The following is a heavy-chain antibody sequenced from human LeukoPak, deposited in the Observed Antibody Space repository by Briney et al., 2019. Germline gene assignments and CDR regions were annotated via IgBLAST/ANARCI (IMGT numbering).Heavy chain of an antibody. CDR2: ISWNSGSI. Sequence: GRSLRLSCAASGFRFDDYDMHWVRQVPGKGLEWVSGISWNSGSIGYAGSVKGRFTISRDNAMNSLYLQMNSLRAEDTALYYCAKGISPRHWGQGTLVTVSS. J-gene: IGHJ4*02. CDR3: AKGISPRH. D-gene: IGHD2-15*01. V-gene: IGHV3-9*01. CDR1: GFRFDDYD.